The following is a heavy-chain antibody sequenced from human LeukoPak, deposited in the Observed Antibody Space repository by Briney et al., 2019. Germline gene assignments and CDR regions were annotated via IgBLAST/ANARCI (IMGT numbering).Heavy chain of an antibody. CDR2: ISAYNGNT. V-gene: IGHV1-18*01. CDR1: GYTFTSYG. Sequence: ASVKVSCKASGYTFTSYGISWVRQAPGQGLEWMGWISAYNGNTNYAQKLQGRVTMTTDTSTSTAYMELRGLRSDDTAVYYCARAGSTWSSSSSFDYWGQGTLVTVSS. J-gene: IGHJ4*02. CDR3: ARAGSTWSSSSSFDY. D-gene: IGHD6-6*01.